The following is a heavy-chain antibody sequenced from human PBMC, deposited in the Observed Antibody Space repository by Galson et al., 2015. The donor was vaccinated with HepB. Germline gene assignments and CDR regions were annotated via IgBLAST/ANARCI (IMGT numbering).Heavy chain of an antibody. J-gene: IGHJ6*02. CDR2: IVVGSGNT. CDR1: GFTFTSSA. V-gene: IGHV1-58*02. CDR3: AADSHSSSWYIPWRRETYGMDV. D-gene: IGHD6-13*01. Sequence: SVKVSCKASGFTFTSSAMQWVRQARGQRLEWIGWIVVGSGNTNYAQKFQERVTITRDMSTSTAYMELSSLRSEDTAVYYCAADSHSSSWYIPWRRETYGMDVWGQGTTVTVSS.